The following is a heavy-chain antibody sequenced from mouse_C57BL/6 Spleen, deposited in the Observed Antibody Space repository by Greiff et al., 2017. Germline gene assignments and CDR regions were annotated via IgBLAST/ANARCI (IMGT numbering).Heavy chain of an antibody. CDR2: IHPNSGST. CDR1: GYTFTSYW. J-gene: IGHJ3*01. Sequence: VQLQQPGAELVKPGASVKLSCKASGYTFTSYWMHWVKQRPGQGLEWIGMIHPNSGSTNYNEKFKSKATLTVDKSSSTAYMQLSSLTSEDSAVYYCARGPYGSSYEFAYWGQGTLVTVSA. CDR3: ARGPYGSSYEFAY. V-gene: IGHV1-64*01. D-gene: IGHD1-1*01.